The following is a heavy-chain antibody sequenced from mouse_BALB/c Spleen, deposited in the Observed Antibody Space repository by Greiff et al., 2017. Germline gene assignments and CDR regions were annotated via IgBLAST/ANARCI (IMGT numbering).Heavy chain of an antibody. CDR2: IDPSNSDT. CDR3: AIWSFAD. CDR1: GYTFTSYW. J-gene: IGHJ3*01. V-gene: IGHV1S126*01. Sequence: VQLQQSGPGLVRPGASVNISCTASGYTFTSYWMNWVKQRPGQGLEWIGMIDPSNSDTRLNQKFKDKATVNVDKSSNTAYMQLSSLTSEDPAVYYCAIWSFADWGQGTLVTVSA.